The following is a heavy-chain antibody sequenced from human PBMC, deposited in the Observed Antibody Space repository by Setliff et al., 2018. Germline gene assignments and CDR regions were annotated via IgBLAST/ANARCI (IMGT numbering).Heavy chain of an antibody. CDR3: ARIGEFYYDRSGYYASDAFGL. J-gene: IGHJ3*01. D-gene: IGHD3-22*01. CDR1: GGSISSSSYY. V-gene: IGHV4-39*07. Sequence: SETLSLTCTVSGGSISSSSYYWDWIRQPPGKGLEWIGNINYSGSTYYNPSLKSRVTISVDTSKNQFSLKLSSVTAADTAVYYCARIGEFYYDRSGYYASDAFGLWGQGTMVTVSS. CDR2: INYSGST.